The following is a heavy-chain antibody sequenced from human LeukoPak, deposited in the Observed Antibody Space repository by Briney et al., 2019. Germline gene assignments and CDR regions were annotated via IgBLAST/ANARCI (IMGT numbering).Heavy chain of an antibody. CDR1: GDSITSSGYY. CDR3: WRLPVAIHAFDI. D-gene: IGHD2-21*01. CDR2: LIYTATI. Sequence: PSETLPLTCTLPGDSITSSGYYWGWIRQYPGNGLEWIGSLIYTATIYTNPSRKRRATISVDTHNNQFSLKVTFVTAAGTAVYYCWRLPVAIHAFDIWGQGTMVTVSS. J-gene: IGHJ3*02. V-gene: IGHV4-39*01.